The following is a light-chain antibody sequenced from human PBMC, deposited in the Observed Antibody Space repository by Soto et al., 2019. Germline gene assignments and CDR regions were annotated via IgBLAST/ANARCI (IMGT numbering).Light chain of an antibody. CDR3: SSYTSSNTVV. J-gene: IGLJ2*01. V-gene: IGLV2-14*01. CDR1: SSDVGSYNY. CDR2: EGS. Sequence: QSALTQPASVSGSPGQSITISCTGTSSDVGSYNYVSWYQQHPGKAPKLMIYEGSKRPSGVSNRFSGSKSGNTASLTISGLQAEDEADYYCSSYTSSNTVVFGGGTKLTVL.